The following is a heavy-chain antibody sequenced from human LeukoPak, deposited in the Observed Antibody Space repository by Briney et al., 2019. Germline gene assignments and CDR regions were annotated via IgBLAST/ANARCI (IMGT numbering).Heavy chain of an antibody. CDR1: GGSISSGGYS. CDR3: ARGYYCSSTSCFDP. Sequence: SETLSLTCAVSGGSISSGGYSWSWIRQPPGKGLEWIGYIYHSGSTYYNPSLKSRVTISVDTSKNQFSLKLSSVTAADTAVYYCARGYYCSSTSCFDPWGQGTLVTVSS. J-gene: IGHJ5*02. CDR2: IYHSGST. V-gene: IGHV4-30-2*01. D-gene: IGHD2-2*01.